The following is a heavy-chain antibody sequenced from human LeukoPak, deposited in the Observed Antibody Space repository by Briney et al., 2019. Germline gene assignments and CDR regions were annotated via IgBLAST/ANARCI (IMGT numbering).Heavy chain of an antibody. Sequence: PSETLSLTCTVSGGSISSYYWSWIRQPPGKGLEWIGYIYYSGSTNYNPSLKSRVTISVETSKNQFSLKLSSVTAADTAVYYGARLSQPRYGRGDPSYYYGMDVWGQGTTVTVSS. J-gene: IGHJ6*02. V-gene: IGHV4-59*08. CDR1: GGSISSYY. CDR2: IYYSGST. CDR3: ARLSQPRYGRGDPSYYYGMDV. D-gene: IGHD2-21*01.